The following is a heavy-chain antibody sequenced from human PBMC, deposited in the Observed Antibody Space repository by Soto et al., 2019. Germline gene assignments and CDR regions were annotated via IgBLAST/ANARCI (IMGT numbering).Heavy chain of an antibody. CDR2: INPDSGAT. D-gene: IGHD2-8*02. V-gene: IGHV1-2*02. J-gene: IGHJ4*02. CDR1: GYSFTGYY. Sequence: GASVKVSCKASGYSFTGYYIHWVRQAPGQGLEWMGWINPDSGATNYAQNFQGRVTLTSDTSISTASMGLTSLTSDDTAVYYCARGDYGTGGYPFPYFDYWGQGTLVTVSS. CDR3: ARGDYGTGGYPFPYFDY.